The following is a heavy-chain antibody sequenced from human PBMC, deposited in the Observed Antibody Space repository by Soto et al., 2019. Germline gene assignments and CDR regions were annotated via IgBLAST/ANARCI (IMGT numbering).Heavy chain of an antibody. Sequence: QVQLQESGPGLVKPSQTLSLTCTVSGGSISSGGYYWHWIRQHPGKGLEWIGNIYYSGTTYYNPPRKGRVTVSVDTSRNQFSLRLSSVTAADTAVYFCARGWQRVTGTDESWGQGTLVTVSS. J-gene: IGHJ5*02. CDR2: IYYSGTT. CDR1: GGSISSGGYY. D-gene: IGHD1-20*01. V-gene: IGHV4-31*03. CDR3: ARGWQRVTGTDES.